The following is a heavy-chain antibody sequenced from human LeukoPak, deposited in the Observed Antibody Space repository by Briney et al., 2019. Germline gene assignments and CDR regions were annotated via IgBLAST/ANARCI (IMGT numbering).Heavy chain of an antibody. D-gene: IGHD3-3*01. Sequence: SETLSLTCTVSGGSISSYYWSWIRQPAGKGLEWIGRIYTTGSTNYNPSLKSRLIMSVYTSKNQFSLKLSSVTAADTAVYYCARGGGDDFWSGPIDYWGQGTLVSVSS. CDR2: IYTTGST. J-gene: IGHJ4*02. V-gene: IGHV4-4*07. CDR1: GGSISSYY. CDR3: ARGGGDDFWSGPIDY.